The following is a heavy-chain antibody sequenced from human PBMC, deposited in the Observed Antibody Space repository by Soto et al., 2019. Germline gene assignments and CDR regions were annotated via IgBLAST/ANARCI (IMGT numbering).Heavy chain of an antibody. J-gene: IGHJ6*02. CDR1: GYTFTSYG. CDR3: ATLWFGAKPGEYYYGMDV. Sequence: QVQLVQSGAEVKKPGASVKVSCKASGYTFTSYGIRCVRQAPGQGLEWMGWISAYNGNTNYAQKLQGSVTMTTDTSTSTSYMELRSLRSDATAVYYCATLWFGAKPGEYYYGMDVWGQVTTVTVSS. V-gene: IGHV1-18*01. CDR2: ISAYNGNT. D-gene: IGHD3-10*01.